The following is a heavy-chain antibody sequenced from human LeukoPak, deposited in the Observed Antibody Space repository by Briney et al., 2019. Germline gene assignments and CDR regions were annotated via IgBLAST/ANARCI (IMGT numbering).Heavy chain of an antibody. D-gene: IGHD3-22*01. CDR3: ARDGGPVDYYDSSGLFYNMDV. CDR2: ISAYNGNT. J-gene: IGHJ6*03. V-gene: IGHV1-18*01. Sequence: ASVKVSCKASGYTFTSYGISWVRQAPGQGLEWMGWISAYNGNTNYAQKLQGRVTMTTDTSTSTAYMELRSLRSDDTAVYYCARDGGPVDYYDSSGLFYNMDVWGKGTTVTVSS. CDR1: GYTFTSYG.